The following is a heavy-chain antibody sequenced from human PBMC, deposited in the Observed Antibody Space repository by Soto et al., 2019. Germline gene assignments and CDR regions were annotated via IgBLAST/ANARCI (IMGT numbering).Heavy chain of an antibody. Sequence: APEKASCKASGYTFTGYYMHWVRQAPGQGLEWIGWINPNSGGTNYAQKFQGWVTMTTDTSISTAYMELSRLRSEDAVVYSCARGAQWAGPPATRNYYLGYWDQGTLIAVSS. CDR1: GYTFTGYY. CDR3: ARGAQWAGPPATRNYYLGY. J-gene: IGHJ4*02. V-gene: IGHV1-2*04. D-gene: IGHD6-19*01. CDR2: INPNSGGT.